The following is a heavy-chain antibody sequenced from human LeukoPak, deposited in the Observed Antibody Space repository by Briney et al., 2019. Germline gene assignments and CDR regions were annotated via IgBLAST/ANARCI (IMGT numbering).Heavy chain of an antibody. CDR2: ISYDGSNK. V-gene: IGHV3-30-3*01. Sequence: GGSLRLSCAASGFTFSSYAMHWVRQAPGKGLEWVAVISYDGSNKYYADSVKSRFTISRDNSKNTLYLQMNSLRAEDTAVYYCASLLRFLEWLSKDYGMDVWGQGTTVTVSS. CDR1: GFTFSSYA. CDR3: ASLLRFLEWLSKDYGMDV. J-gene: IGHJ6*02. D-gene: IGHD3-3*01.